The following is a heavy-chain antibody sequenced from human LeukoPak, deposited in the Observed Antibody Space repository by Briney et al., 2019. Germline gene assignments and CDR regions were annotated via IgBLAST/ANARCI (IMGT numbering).Heavy chain of an antibody. V-gene: IGHV1-8*01. CDR3: ARDPAYSYGYPDAFDI. Sequence: ASVKVSCKASGYTFTSYDINWVRQATGQGLEWMGWMNPNSGNTGYAQKFQGRVTMTRNTSISTAYMELSSLRSEDTAVYYCARDPAYSYGYPDAFDIWGQGTMVTVSS. J-gene: IGHJ3*02. CDR1: GYTFTSYD. D-gene: IGHD5-18*01. CDR2: MNPNSGNT.